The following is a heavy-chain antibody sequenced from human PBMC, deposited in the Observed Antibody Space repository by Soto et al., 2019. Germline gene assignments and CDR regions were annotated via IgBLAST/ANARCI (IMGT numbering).Heavy chain of an antibody. Sequence: PGGSLRLSCAASGFTVSSNYMSWVRQAPGKGLEWVSVIYSGGSTYYADSVKGRFTISRDNSKNTLYLQMNSLRAEDTAVYYCARDPYYGAGPFDFWGQRTLVTVSS. CDR1: GFTVSSNY. CDR2: IYSGGST. CDR3: ARDPYYGAGPFDF. D-gene: IGHD4-17*01. V-gene: IGHV3-53*01. J-gene: IGHJ3*01.